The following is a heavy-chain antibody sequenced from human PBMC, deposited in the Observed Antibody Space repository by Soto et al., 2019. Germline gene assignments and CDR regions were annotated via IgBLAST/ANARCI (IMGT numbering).Heavy chain of an antibody. D-gene: IGHD6-19*01. V-gene: IGHV2-5*02. CDR1: GFSLSSSGVG. J-gene: IGHJ4*02. CDR3: AHRQGPVAGFDY. Sequence: QITLKQCGPTLVKPTQTLTLTCTFSGFSLSSSGVGVGWIRQSPGKALEWLALIYWDDDMRYSPSLRGRLTITKHTTKNQVVLTMTTMDPGDTATYDCAHRQGPVAGFDYWGQGTLVTVSS. CDR2: IYWDDDM.